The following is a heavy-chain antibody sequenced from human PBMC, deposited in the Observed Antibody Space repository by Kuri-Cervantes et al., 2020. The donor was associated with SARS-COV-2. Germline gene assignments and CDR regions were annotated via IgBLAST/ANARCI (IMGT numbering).Heavy chain of an antibody. CDR2: ISIKQGDT. D-gene: IGHD2-21*02. J-gene: IGHJ6*02. V-gene: IGHV1-18*04. CDR1: GYTFTSYG. Sequence: GGSLRLSCKTSGYTFTSYGISWVRQAPGQGLEWMGWISIKQGDTNYAQKFQGRVTMTTDTSTSTAYMELRSLRSDDTAVYYCARVCGGDCADNYYYYYGMDVWGQGTTVTVSS. CDR3: ARVCGGDCADNYYYYYGMDV.